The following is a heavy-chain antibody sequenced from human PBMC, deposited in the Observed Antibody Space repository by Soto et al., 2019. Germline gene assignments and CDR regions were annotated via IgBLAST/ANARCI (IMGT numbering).Heavy chain of an antibody. CDR1: GDTFKKYV. D-gene: IGHD3-10*01. CDR3: ARGAFRPSAMDV. Sequence: SVKVSCKTSGDTFKKYVITWVRQAPGQGLEWMGGTIPALGKTHYIEKFQGRVTITVDDATRTVYMEVRDLTSEDTGIYYCARGAFRPSAMDVWGQGTTVTVSS. V-gene: IGHV1-69*10. J-gene: IGHJ6*02. CDR2: TIPALGKT.